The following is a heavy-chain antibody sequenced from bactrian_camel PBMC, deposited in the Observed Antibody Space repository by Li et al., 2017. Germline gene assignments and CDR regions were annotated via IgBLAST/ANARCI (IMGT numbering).Heavy chain of an antibody. CDR1: GFTFSGYW. J-gene: IGHJ4*01. D-gene: IGHD4*01. CDR2: VASNGGST. V-gene: IGHV3S1*01. Sequence: HVQLVESGGDLVQPGGSLTLSCTTSGFTFSGYWMYWVRQTPAKGLEWVSGVASNGGSTEYADSIVGRFTISRDNAKNTLYLQMNSLKTEDSAVYYCATDNSDYGLEDYWGQGTQVTVS. CDR3: ATDNSDYGLEDY.